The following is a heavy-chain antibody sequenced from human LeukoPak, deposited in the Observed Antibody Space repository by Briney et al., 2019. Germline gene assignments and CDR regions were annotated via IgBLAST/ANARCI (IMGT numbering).Heavy chain of an antibody. CDR3: ARGRDYSNYVAGWFDP. D-gene: IGHD4-11*01. Sequence: SETLSRTCTVSGGSISSRSYYWGWIRQPPGKGLEWIGSIYYSGSTYYNPSLKSRVTISVDTSKNQFSLKLSSVTAADTAVYYCARGRDYSNYVAGWFDPWGQGTLVTVSS. J-gene: IGHJ5*02. CDR2: IYYSGST. V-gene: IGHV4-39*01. CDR1: GGSISSRSYY.